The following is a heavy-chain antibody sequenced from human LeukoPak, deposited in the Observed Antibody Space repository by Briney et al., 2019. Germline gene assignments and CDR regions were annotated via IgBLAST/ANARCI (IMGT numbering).Heavy chain of an antibody. CDR1: GFTFSSYS. CDR2: ISSSSSYI. D-gene: IGHD2-2*01. CDR3: ARAPSGYCSSTSCLHY. V-gene: IGHV3-21*01. J-gene: IGHJ4*02. Sequence: GGSLRLSCAASGFTFSSYSVNWVRQAPGKGLEWVSSISSSSSYIYYADSVKGRFTISRDNAKNSLYLQMNSLRAEDTAVYYCARAPSGYCSSTSCLHYWGQGTLVTVSS.